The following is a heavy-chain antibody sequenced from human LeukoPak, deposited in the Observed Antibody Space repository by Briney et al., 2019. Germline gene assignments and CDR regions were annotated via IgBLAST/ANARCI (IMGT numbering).Heavy chain of an antibody. CDR2: ISAYNGNT. V-gene: IGHV1-18*01. D-gene: IGHD1-26*01. CDR1: GYTFTSYG. J-gene: IGHJ3*02. CDR3: ASSRGSYYSAAFDI. Sequence: EASVKVSCKASGYTFTSYGISWVRQAPGQGVEWMGWISAYNGNTNYAQKLQGRVTMTTDTSTSTAYMELRSLRSDDTAVYYCASSRGSYYSAAFDIWGQGTMVTVSS.